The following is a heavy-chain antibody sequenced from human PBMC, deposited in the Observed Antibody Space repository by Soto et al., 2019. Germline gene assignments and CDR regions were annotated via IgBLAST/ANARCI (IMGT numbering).Heavy chain of an antibody. V-gene: IGHV3-48*02. Sequence: EVQLVESGGGLAQPGGSLRLSCAASGFSFRSYSMNWVRQAPGKGLEWISYISSSTSTIYYADPVKGRFTISRDTAKNSLYLRMNSLRDEDTAIYYCAREDRGSYGVLDYWGQGTQVTVSS. CDR2: ISSSTSTI. CDR1: GFSFRSYS. CDR3: AREDRGSYGVLDY. D-gene: IGHD5-18*01. J-gene: IGHJ4*02.